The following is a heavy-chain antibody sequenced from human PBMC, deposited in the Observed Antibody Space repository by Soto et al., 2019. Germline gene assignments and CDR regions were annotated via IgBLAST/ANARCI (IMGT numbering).Heavy chain of an antibody. CDR2: VYNSGST. CDR1: GGSISSNY. CDR3: ARYRREAVAGYTLDN. D-gene: IGHD6-13*01. V-gene: IGHV4-59*01. J-gene: IGHJ4*02. Sequence: SETLSLTCTVSGGSISSNYWTWIRQPPGKGLEWIGYVYNSGSTNYNPSLKSRVTISEDTSKSQFYLKVNSMTAADTAVYYCARYRREAVAGYTLDNWGQGILVTVSS.